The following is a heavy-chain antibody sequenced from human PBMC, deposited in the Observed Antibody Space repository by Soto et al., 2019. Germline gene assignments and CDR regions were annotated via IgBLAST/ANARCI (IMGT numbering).Heavy chain of an antibody. J-gene: IGHJ6*02. D-gene: IGHD5-18*01. Sequence: SETLSLTCTVSGGSVSSGSYYWSWIRQPPGKGLEWIGYIYYSGSTNYNPSLKSRVTISVDTSKNQFSLKLSSVTAADTAVYYCARNARIQLWSYYYYYGMDVRGQGTTVTVSS. V-gene: IGHV4-61*01. CDR3: ARNARIQLWSYYYYYGMDV. CDR1: GGSVSSGSYY. CDR2: IYYSGST.